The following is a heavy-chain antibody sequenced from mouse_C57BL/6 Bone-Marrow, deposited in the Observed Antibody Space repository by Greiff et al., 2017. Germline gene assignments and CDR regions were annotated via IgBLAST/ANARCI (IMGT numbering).Heavy chain of an antibody. CDR1: GFTFTDYY. D-gene: IGHD2-1*01. CDR3: ARSLLLPDAIDY. Sequence: EVKLVESGGGLVQPGGSLSLSCAASGFTFTDYYMSWVRQPPGKALEWLGFIRNKANGYTTEYSASVKGRFTISRDNSQSILYLQMNALRAKDSATYYCARSLLLPDAIDYWGQGTSVTVSS. J-gene: IGHJ4*01. CDR2: IRNKANGYTT. V-gene: IGHV7-3*01.